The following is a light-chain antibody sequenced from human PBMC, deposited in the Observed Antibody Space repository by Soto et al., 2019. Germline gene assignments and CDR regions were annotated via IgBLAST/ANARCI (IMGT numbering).Light chain of an antibody. Sequence: DIQLTQSPSFLSASVGDRVTITCWASQGLSSDLAWYQQKPGKATKLLIYAASTLQSGVPSRFSGSGSGTEFTLTISSLQPEDFATYYCQQLNSYPITFGQGTRLEIK. CDR1: QGLSSD. CDR2: AAS. CDR3: QQLNSYPIT. J-gene: IGKJ5*01. V-gene: IGKV1-9*01.